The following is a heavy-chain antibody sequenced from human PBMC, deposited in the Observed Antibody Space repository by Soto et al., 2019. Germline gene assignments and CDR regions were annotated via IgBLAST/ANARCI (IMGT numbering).Heavy chain of an antibody. CDR3: ARDWAMGQGDFDY. Sequence: GGSLRLSYAASGFTFSSYWMHWVRQAPGKGLVWVSRINSDGSSTSYADSVKGRFTISRDNAKNTLYLQMNSLRAEDTAVYYCARDWAMGQGDFDYWGQGTLVTVSS. CDR1: GFTFSSYW. V-gene: IGHV3-74*01. J-gene: IGHJ4*02. D-gene: IGHD5-18*01. CDR2: INSDGSST.